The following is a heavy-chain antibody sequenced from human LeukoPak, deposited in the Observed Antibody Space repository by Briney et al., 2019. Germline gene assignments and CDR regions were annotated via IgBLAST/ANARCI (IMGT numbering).Heavy chain of an antibody. CDR2: IKQDGSEK. V-gene: IGHV3-7*03. D-gene: IGHD3-16*01. Sequence: GGPRGLSWEASGLPFGNFGRDGVGQAPGRGREWVANIKQDGSEKNYVDPVKGRFIISRDNAKNSLYLQMNTLRADDTAVYYCARDGFGTGSNWGQGTLVTVSS. CDR3: ARDGFGTGSN. J-gene: IGHJ4*02. CDR1: GLPFGNFG.